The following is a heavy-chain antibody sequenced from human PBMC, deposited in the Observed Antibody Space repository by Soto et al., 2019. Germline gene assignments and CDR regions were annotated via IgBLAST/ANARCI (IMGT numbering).Heavy chain of an antibody. CDR1: GFTVSSNY. J-gene: IGHJ4*02. D-gene: IGHD4-17*01. V-gene: IGHV3-66*01. CDR3: ARAPLLDYGIDY. Sequence: GGSLRLSCAASGFTVSSNYMSWVRQAPGKGLEWVSVIYSGGSTYYADSVKGRFTISRDNSKNTLYLQMNSLRAEDTAVYYCARAPLLDYGIDYWGQGTLVTVSS. CDR2: IYSGGST.